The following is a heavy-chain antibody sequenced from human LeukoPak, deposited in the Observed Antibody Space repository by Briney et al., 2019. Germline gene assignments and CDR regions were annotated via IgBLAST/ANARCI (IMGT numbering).Heavy chain of an antibody. Sequence: GGSLRLSCAASGFTFDDYAMHWVRQAPGKGLEWVSGISWNSGSIGYADSVKGRFTISRDNSKNTLYLQMNSLRAEDTAVYYCAKGYGDYVWYFDYWGQGTLVTVSS. CDR2: ISWNSGSI. D-gene: IGHD4-17*01. CDR3: AKGYGDYVWYFDY. J-gene: IGHJ4*02. CDR1: GFTFDDYA. V-gene: IGHV3-9*01.